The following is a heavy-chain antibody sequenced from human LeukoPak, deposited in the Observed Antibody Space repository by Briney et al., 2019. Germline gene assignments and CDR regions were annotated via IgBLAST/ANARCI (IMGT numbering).Heavy chain of an antibody. CDR2: IYYSGST. J-gene: IGHJ4*02. Sequence: PSETLSLTCTVSGGSISSYYWSWIRQPPGKGLEWIGYIYYSGSTNYNPSLKSRVTISVDTSKNQFSLKLSSVTAADTAVYYCARDCSGGSCWASLDYWGQGTLVTVSS. V-gene: IGHV4-59*01. D-gene: IGHD2-15*01. CDR1: GGSISSYY. CDR3: ARDCSGGSCWASLDY.